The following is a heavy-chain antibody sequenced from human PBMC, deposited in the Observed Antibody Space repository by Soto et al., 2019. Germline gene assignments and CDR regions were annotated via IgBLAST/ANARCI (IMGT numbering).Heavy chain of an antibody. D-gene: IGHD3-3*01. Sequence: TLSLTCTVSGGSISSYYWSWIRQPPGKGLEWIGYIYYSGSTNYNPSLKSRVTISVDTSKNQFSLKLSSVTAADTAVYYCASSPHYDFWSGYYFLDVWGKGTTVTVSS. J-gene: IGHJ6*04. CDR1: GGSISSYY. V-gene: IGHV4-59*01. CDR3: ASSPHYDFWSGYYFLDV. CDR2: IYYSGST.